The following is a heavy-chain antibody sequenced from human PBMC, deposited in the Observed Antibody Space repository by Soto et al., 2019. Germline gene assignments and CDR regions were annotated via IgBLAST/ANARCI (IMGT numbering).Heavy chain of an antibody. D-gene: IGHD1-7*01. J-gene: IGHJ6*03. CDR2: IYWDDDK. Sequence: QITLKESGPTLVKPTQTLTLTCTFSGFSLSTSGVGVGWFRQPPEKPRKCLALIYWDDDKRYSPSLKSRLTITKDTSKNQVVLTMTNMDPVDTATYYCAHSGTGTTWNYYYYYMDVWGKGTTVTVSS. CDR3: AHSGTGTTWNYYYYYMDV. CDR1: GFSLSTSGVG. V-gene: IGHV2-5*02.